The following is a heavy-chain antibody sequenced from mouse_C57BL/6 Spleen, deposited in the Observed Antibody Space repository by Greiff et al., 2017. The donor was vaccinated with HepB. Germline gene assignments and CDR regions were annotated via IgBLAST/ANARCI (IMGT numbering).Heavy chain of an antibody. V-gene: IGHV2-2*01. CDR1: GFSLTSYG. D-gene: IGHD2-12*01. CDR2: IWSGGST. J-gene: IGHJ2*01. CDR3: ARNPSIDDEVYYFDY. Sequence: VHLVESGPGLVQPSQSLSITCTVSGFSLTSYGVHWVRQSPGKGLEWLGVIWSGGSTDYNAAFISRLSISKDNSKSQVFFKMNSLQADDTAIYYCARNPSIDDEVYYFDYWGQGTTLTVSS.